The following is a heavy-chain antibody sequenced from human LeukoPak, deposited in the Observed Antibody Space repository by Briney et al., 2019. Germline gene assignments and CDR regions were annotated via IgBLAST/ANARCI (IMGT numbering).Heavy chain of an antibody. D-gene: IGHD1-26*01. Sequence: GGPLRLSCAASGFTFSSYAMSWVRQAPGKGLEWVSAISGSGGSTYYADSVKGRFTISRDNSKNTLYLQMNSLRAEDTAVYYCAKSSYSGSYIMAYWGQGTLVTVSS. J-gene: IGHJ4*02. CDR2: ISGSGGST. CDR1: GFTFSSYA. CDR3: AKSSYSGSYIMAY. V-gene: IGHV3-23*01.